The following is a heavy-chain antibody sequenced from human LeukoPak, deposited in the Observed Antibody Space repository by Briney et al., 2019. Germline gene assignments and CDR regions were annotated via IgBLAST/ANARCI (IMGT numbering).Heavy chain of an antibody. CDR2: IIPFFGTR. CDR1: GGTFNNHA. V-gene: IGHV1-69*05. CDR3: ASSDTKVEMVPDY. D-gene: IGHD5-24*01. J-gene: IGHJ4*02. Sequence: GASVKVSCKATGGTFNNHAITWVRHVPGQGLEWMGGIIPFFGTRKDVEKFQGRVTITTDESTSTAYMELRSLRSDDTAVYYCASSDTKVEMVPDYWGQGTLVTVSS.